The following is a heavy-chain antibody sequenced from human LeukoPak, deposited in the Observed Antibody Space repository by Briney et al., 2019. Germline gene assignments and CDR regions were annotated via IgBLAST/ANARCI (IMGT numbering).Heavy chain of an antibody. CDR1: GFTVTDNY. D-gene: IGHD3-3*01. Sequence: GGSLRLSCAASGFTVTDNYMNWVRQSSGKGLEWVSVIYGGGDTNYADSVKGRFTISRDNAENSLSLQMNSLRAEDTAVYYCATEGRFFGVVVFDYWGQGTLATVSS. CDR3: ATEGRFFGVVVFDY. J-gene: IGHJ4*02. CDR2: IYGGGDT. V-gene: IGHV3-53*01.